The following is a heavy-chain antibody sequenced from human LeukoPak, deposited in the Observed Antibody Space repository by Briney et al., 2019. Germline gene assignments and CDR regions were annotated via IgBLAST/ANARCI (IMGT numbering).Heavy chain of an antibody. Sequence: GGSLRLSCAASGFTFSSYAMHWVRQAPGKGLEYVSAISSNGGSTYYANSVKGRFTISRDNSKNTLYLQMGSLRAEDMAVYYCARGQGRYFDWLLAPLDYWGQGTLVTVSS. CDR1: GFTFSSYA. CDR3: ARGQGRYFDWLLAPLDY. V-gene: IGHV3-64*01. CDR2: ISSNGGST. D-gene: IGHD3-9*01. J-gene: IGHJ4*02.